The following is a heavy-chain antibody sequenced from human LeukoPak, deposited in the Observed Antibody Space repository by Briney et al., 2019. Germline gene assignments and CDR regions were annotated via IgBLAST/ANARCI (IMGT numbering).Heavy chain of an antibody. Sequence: GGSLRLSCVASGFIVSSYYMTWVRQAPGKGLEWVSVIYSGGSTYYADSVKGRVAISRDNSKNTAFLQMSSVRAEDTAVYYCARSYSNHLFGMDVWGQGTTVTVTS. CDR3: ARSYSNHLFGMDV. CDR2: IYSGGST. J-gene: IGHJ6*02. V-gene: IGHV3-66*01. D-gene: IGHD4-11*01. CDR1: GFIVSSYY.